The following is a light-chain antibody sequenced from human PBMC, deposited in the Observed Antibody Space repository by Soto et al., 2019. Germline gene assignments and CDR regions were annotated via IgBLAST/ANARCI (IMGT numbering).Light chain of an antibody. CDR1: QSISGY. CDR3: QQRYSTPPLT. J-gene: IGKJ5*01. V-gene: IGKV1-39*01. Sequence: EIQMSQAPSSLSASAVARDTITCRTGQSISGYLNLYRHKPGKAPTLLIYAASTLQSGVPSRFSGSGSGTDFTLTISNLQTEDLAAVYGQQRYSTPPLTVGQGTRLEIK. CDR2: AAS.